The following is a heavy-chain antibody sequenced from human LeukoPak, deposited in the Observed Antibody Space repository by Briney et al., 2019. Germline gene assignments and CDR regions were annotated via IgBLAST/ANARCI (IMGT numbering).Heavy chain of an antibody. CDR2: IYTSGST. V-gene: IGHV4-4*07. CDR1: GGSISSYY. Sequence: SETLSLTCTVSGGSISSYYWSWIRQPAGKGLEWIGRIYTSGSTNYNPSLKSRVTMSVDTSKNQFSLKLSSVTAADTAVYYCARSTIFGVDSKGLSEGFDPWGQGTLVTVSS. J-gene: IGHJ5*02. CDR3: ARSTIFGVDSKGLSEGFDP. D-gene: IGHD3-3*01.